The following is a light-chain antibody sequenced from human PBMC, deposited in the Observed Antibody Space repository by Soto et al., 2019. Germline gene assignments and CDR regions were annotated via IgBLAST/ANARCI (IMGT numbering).Light chain of an antibody. CDR2: HAS. Sequence: EIVMTQSPATLSLSPGERATLSCRASQSVNSKLAWYQQKPGQSPRLVIYHASTRATGIPARFSGSGSGTEFTLTISSLQSEDFAVYYCQEYNNWPLLTFGQGTRREI. CDR3: QEYNNWPLLT. J-gene: IGKJ5*01. CDR1: QSVNSK. V-gene: IGKV3D-15*01.